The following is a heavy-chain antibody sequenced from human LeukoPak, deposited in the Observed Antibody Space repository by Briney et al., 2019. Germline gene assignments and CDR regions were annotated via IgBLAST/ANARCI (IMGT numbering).Heavy chain of an antibody. V-gene: IGHV3-23*01. J-gene: IGHJ4*02. Sequence: GGSLRLSCAASGFTFSSYAMSWVRQAPGEGLEWVSAITNSGDNTYYADSVKSRFTISRDNAKNTLYLQINSLRAEDAAIYYCAKAPMEDSWYIHFDYWGQGTLVTVSS. CDR2: ITNSGDNT. CDR1: GFTFSSYA. CDR3: AKAPMEDSWYIHFDY. D-gene: IGHD6-13*01.